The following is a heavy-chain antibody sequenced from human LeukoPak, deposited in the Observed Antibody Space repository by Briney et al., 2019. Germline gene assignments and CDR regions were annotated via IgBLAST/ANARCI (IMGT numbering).Heavy chain of an antibody. CDR3: AKDRRSFRSGFGAFDI. CDR1: GFTVSSNY. J-gene: IGHJ3*02. V-gene: IGHV3-53*01. Sequence: GGSLRLSCAASGFTVSSNYMSWVRQAPGKGLEWVSVIYSGGSTYFADSVKGRFTISRDNSKNTLFLQMNSLRAEDTAVYYCAKDRRSFRSGFGAFDIWGQGTMVTVSS. D-gene: IGHD3-3*01. CDR2: IYSGGST.